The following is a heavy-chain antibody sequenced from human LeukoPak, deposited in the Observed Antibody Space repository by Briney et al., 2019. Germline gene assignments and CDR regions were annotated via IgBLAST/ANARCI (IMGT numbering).Heavy chain of an antibody. CDR3: ARRRKYYYDSSGYFP. CDR1: GDSVSSNSAT. V-gene: IGHV6-1*01. CDR2: TYYRSKWYN. J-gene: IGHJ5*02. Sequence: SQTLSLTCAISGDSVSSNSATWNWIRQSPSRGLEWLGRTYYRSKWYNDYAVSVKSRITINPDTSKNQFSLKLSSVTAADTALYYCARRRKYYYDSSGYFPWGQGTLVTVSS. D-gene: IGHD3-22*01.